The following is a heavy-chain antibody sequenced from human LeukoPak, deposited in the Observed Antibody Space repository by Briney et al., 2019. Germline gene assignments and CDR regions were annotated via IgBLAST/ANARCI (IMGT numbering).Heavy chain of an antibody. J-gene: IGHJ4*02. V-gene: IGHV3-15*01. D-gene: IGHD5/OR15-5a*01. CDR3: GSTRGNY. CDR1: GFIFSNVW. Sequence: GGSLRLSCAASGFIFSNVWMTWVRQAPGKGLEWVGRIKTKIDGETVDYAAPVRGRFTISRDDSKNMLYLEMNSLKTEDTAVYYCGSTRGNYGGQGILVTVSS. CDR2: IKTKIDGETV.